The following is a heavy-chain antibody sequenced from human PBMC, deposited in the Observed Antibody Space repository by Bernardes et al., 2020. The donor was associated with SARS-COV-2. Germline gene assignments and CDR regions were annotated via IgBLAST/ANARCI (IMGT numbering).Heavy chain of an antibody. CDR3: ATRDYFDF. V-gene: IGHV3-74*01. CDR1: GFTFSGHW. Sequence: GGSLRLSCVVSGFTFSGHWMHWVRQAPGKGLVWASRIKHDGSSTTYADSVKGRFTISRDNAKNTLYLQMNSLRAEDTAVYYCATRDYFDFWGQGTLVTVSS. J-gene: IGHJ4*02. CDR2: IKHDGSST.